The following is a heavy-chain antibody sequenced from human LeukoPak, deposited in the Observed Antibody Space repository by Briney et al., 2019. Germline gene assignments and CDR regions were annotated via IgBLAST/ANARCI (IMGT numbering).Heavy chain of an antibody. CDR3: AKDIGSGTPLGFDY. Sequence: GGSLRLSCAVSGFTFSSYGMHWVRQAPGKGLEGVADISYDGSNKYYADSVKGRFTISRDNSKNTLYLQMNSLRAEDTAVYYCAKDIGSGTPLGFDYWGQGTLVTVSS. V-gene: IGHV3-30*18. CDR2: ISYDGSNK. CDR1: GFTFSSYG. J-gene: IGHJ4*02. D-gene: IGHD3-10*01.